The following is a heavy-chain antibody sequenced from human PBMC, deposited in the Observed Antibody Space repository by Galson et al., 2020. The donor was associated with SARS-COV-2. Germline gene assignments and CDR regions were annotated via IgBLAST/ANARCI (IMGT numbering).Heavy chain of an antibody. V-gene: IGHV4-31*03. CDR1: GGSISSAGYY. Sequence: SETLSLTCPVSGGSISSAGYYWSWIRQHPGKGLEWIGYIYYSGSTYYNPSLKSRVTISADTSKNQFSLKLSSVTAADTAVYYCARVQAFYYYDSSAYSREGYYFDYWGQGTLVTVSS. CDR3: ARVQAFYYYDSSAYSREGYYFDY. D-gene: IGHD3-22*01. CDR2: IYYSGST. J-gene: IGHJ4*02.